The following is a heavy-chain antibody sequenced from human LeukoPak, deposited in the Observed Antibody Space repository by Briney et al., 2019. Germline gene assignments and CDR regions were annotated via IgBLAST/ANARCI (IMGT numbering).Heavy chain of an antibody. CDR2: INPNSGGT. D-gene: IGHD3-3*01. CDR1: GYTFTGYY. J-gene: IGHJ6*02. V-gene: IGHV1-2*02. CDR3: ARAGNRITIFGVSSALDV. Sequence: ASVKVSCKASGYTFTGYYMHWVRQAPGQGLEWMGWINPNSGGTNYAQKLQGRVTMTTDTSTSTAYMELRSLRSDDTAVYYCARAGNRITIFGVSSALDVWGQGTTVTVSS.